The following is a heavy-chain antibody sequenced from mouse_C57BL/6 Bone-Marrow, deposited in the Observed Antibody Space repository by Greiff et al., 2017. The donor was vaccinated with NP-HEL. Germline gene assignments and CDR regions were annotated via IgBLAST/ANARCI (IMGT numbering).Heavy chain of an antibody. Sequence: EVKVVESGGGLVKPGGSLKLSCAASGFTFSSYAMSWVRQTPEKRLEWVATISDGGSYTYYPDNVKGRFTISRDNAKNNLYLQMSHLKSEDTAMYYCARESDPITTVVAPFDYWGQGTTLTVSS. CDR1: GFTFSSYA. V-gene: IGHV5-4*01. D-gene: IGHD1-1*01. J-gene: IGHJ2*01. CDR3: ARESDPITTVVAPFDY. CDR2: ISDGGSYT.